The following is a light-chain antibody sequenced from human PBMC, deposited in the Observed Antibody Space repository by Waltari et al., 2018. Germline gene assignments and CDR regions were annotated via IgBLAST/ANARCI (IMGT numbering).Light chain of an antibody. CDR1: QSVTNN. V-gene: IGKV1-5*03. J-gene: IGKJ4*01. CDR2: KAS. Sequence: IHITQSPSPLPASVGDRVTLTCRASQSVTNNLAWYQQKPGKAPKVLIHKASRLESGVLSRCSGSGYGTEVTLTISSLQPEDFATYYCQEYDTLPVTFGGGTKVEIK. CDR3: QEYDTLPVT.